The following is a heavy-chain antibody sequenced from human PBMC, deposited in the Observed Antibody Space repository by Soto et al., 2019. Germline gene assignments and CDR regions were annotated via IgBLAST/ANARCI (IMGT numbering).Heavy chain of an antibody. CDR1: GFTFSSYW. Sequence: GGSLRLSCAASGFTFSSYWMSWVRQAPGKGLEWVANIEQDGSEKYYVDSVKGRFTISRDNAKNSLYLQMNSLRAEDTAVYYCARDQLYYDILTGYYTYYYYGMDVWGQGTTVTVSS. CDR3: ARDQLYYDILTGYYTYYYYGMDV. V-gene: IGHV3-7*01. J-gene: IGHJ6*02. CDR2: IEQDGSEK. D-gene: IGHD3-9*01.